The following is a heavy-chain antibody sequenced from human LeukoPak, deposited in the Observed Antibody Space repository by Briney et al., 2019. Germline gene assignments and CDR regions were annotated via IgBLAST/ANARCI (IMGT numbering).Heavy chain of an antibody. CDR3: ARGLHYYDSSGYYDAFDI. CDR1: GGTFSSYA. V-gene: IGHV1-69*05. CDR2: IIPIFGTA. J-gene: IGHJ3*02. Sequence: SVKVSCKASGGTFSSYAISWVRQAPGQGLEWMGGIIPIFGTANYAQKFQGRVTITTDESTSTAYMELSSLRSEDTAVYYCARGLHYYDSSGYYDAFDIWGQGTMVTVSS. D-gene: IGHD3-22*01.